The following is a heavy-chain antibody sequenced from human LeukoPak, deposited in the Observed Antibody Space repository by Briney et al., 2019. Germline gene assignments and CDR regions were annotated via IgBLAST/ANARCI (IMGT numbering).Heavy chain of an antibody. D-gene: IGHD3-9*01. J-gene: IGHJ4*02. CDR2: IYPGDSDT. CDR1: GYSFTSYW. CDR3: ARLLHIYDILTGYYVGYFDY. Sequence: KYGESPKTSCKGSGYSFTSYWIGWVRQMPGKGLEWMGIIYPGDSDTRYSPSFQGQVTISADKSISTAYLQWSSLKASDTAMYYCARLLHIYDILTGYYVGYFDYWGQGTLVTVSS. V-gene: IGHV5-51*01.